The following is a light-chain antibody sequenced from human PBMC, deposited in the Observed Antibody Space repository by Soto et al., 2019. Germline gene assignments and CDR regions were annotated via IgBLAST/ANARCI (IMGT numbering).Light chain of an antibody. CDR1: SSDVGGYSY. J-gene: IGLJ1*01. Sequence: QSVLTQPPSASGSPGQSVAISCTGTSSDVGGYSYVSWYQQHPGKAPKLMLYEVNKRPSGVPDRLSGSKSGNTASLTVSGLQAEDEADYYCSSYAGSSNVFGTGTKLTVL. CDR3: SSYAGSSNV. V-gene: IGLV2-8*01. CDR2: EVN.